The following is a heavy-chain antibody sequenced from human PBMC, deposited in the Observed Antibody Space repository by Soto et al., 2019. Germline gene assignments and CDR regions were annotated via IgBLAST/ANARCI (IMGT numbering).Heavy chain of an antibody. D-gene: IGHD6-13*01. CDR2: ISSSSSYI. V-gene: IGHV3-21*01. CDR1: GFTFSIYS. Sequence: GALRLSCASSGFTFSIYSMNWVRQAPGKGLEWVSSISSSSSYIYYADSVKGRFTISRDNAKNSLYLQMKSLRAEDTAVYYCAREISLAEAGTYYYYGMDVWGQGTTVTVSS. J-gene: IGHJ6*02. CDR3: AREISLAEAGTYYYYGMDV.